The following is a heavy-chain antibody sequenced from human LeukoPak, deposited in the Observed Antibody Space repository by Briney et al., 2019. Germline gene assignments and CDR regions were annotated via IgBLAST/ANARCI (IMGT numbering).Heavy chain of an antibody. J-gene: IGHJ6*04. Sequence: SETLSLTCTVSRGSVSSGSYYWSWIRQPPGKGLEWIGYIYYSGSTNYNPSLKSRVTISVDTSKNQFSLKLSSVTAADTAVYYCARDLGRSDGMDVWGKGTTVTVSS. D-gene: IGHD3-16*01. CDR3: ARDLGRSDGMDV. CDR1: RGSVSSGSYY. V-gene: IGHV4-61*01. CDR2: IYYSGST.